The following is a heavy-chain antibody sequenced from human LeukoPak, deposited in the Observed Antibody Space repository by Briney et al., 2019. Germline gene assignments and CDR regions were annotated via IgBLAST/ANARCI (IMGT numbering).Heavy chain of an antibody. CDR1: GDSINSRSYY. D-gene: IGHD6-19*01. CDR3: ARHFPHMDYSGWKQGWFDP. V-gene: IGHV4-39*01. Sequence: SETLSLTCTVSGDSINSRSYYWGWIRQPPGKGLEWIGFIVDTGITYYNPSLKSRVTISVDTSENQFSLRLISVTAADTAVYYCARHFPHMDYSGWKQGWFDPWGQGTLVSVSS. CDR2: IVDTGIT. J-gene: IGHJ5*02.